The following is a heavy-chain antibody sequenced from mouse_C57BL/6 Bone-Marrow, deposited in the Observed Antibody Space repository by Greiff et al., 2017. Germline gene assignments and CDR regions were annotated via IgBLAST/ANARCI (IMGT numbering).Heavy chain of an antibody. CDR1: GFSLSTSGMG. J-gene: IGHJ1*03. CDR3: ARRARGYGSSYFDV. V-gene: IGHV8-12*01. Sequence: QVTLKESGPGILQPSQTLSLTCSFSGFSLSTSGMGVSWIRQPSGKGLEWLAHIYWDDDKRYNPSLKSRHTISKDTSRNQVFLKITSVDTADTATYYCARRARGYGSSYFDVWGTGTTVTVSS. D-gene: IGHD1-1*01. CDR2: IYWDDDK.